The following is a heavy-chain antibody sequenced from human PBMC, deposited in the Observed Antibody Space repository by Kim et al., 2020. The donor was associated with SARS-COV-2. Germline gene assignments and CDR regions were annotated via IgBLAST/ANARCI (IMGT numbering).Heavy chain of an antibody. Sequence: CSGSTNFNPSRKSRGTMSVDTAKKQLSLKRGSVTAADTAVYYCAGGVGFDPWGQGTLVTVSS. D-gene: IGHD2-15*01. CDR2: CSGST. J-gene: IGHJ5*02. V-gene: IGHV4-59*09. CDR3: AGGVGFDP.